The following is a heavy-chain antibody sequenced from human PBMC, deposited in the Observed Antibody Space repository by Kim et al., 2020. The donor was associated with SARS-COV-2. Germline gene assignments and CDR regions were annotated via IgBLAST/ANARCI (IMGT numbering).Heavy chain of an antibody. J-gene: IGHJ5*02. Sequence: GGSLRLSCAASGFTYSSYWMSWVRQAPGKGLEWVANIKQDGSEKYYVDSVKGRFTISRDNAKNSLYLQMNSLRAEDTAVYYCARELYYYGSGPMGHNWFDPWGQGTLVTVSS. D-gene: IGHD3-10*01. V-gene: IGHV3-7*01. CDR1: GFTYSSYW. CDR3: ARELYYYGSGPMGHNWFDP. CDR2: IKQDGSEK.